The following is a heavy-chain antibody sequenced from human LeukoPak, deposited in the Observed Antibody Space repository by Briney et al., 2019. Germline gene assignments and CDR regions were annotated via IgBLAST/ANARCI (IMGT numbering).Heavy chain of an antibody. Sequence: GGSLRLSCAASGFTFDDYGMSWVRQAPGKGLEWVSGINWNGGSTGYADSVKGRFTISRDNAKNSLYLQMNSLRAEDTALYYCARYLADIVVVPAAFDAFDIWGQGAMVTVSS. CDR1: GFTFDDYG. J-gene: IGHJ3*02. CDR2: INWNGGST. D-gene: IGHD2-2*01. CDR3: ARYLADIVVVPAAFDAFDI. V-gene: IGHV3-20*04.